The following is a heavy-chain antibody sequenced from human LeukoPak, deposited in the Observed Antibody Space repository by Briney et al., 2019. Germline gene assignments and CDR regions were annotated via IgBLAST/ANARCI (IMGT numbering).Heavy chain of an antibody. Sequence: ALLRVSPPASGGTFTGSLMPWVRQAPGQGLEWMGWINSNTGGTKFAQKVQGRVTMTRDTSISTAYMELSSLRSDDTAVYYCARADPVGYWGQGTQVTVSS. J-gene: IGHJ4*02. CDR1: GGTFTGSL. V-gene: IGHV1-2*02. CDR2: INSNTGGT. CDR3: ARADPVGY.